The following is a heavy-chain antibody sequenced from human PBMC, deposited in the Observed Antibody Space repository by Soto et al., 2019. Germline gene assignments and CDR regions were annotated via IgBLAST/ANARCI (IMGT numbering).Heavy chain of an antibody. CDR2: IIPIFGTA. Sequence: QVQLVQSGAEVKKPGSSVKVSCKASGGTFSSYAISWVRQAPGQGLEWMGGIIPIFGTANYAQKFQGRVTITADKSSSTAYMELSSLRSEDTAVYYCARGGGSIAAAGTYFDYWGQGTLVTVSS. CDR3: ARGGGSIAAAGTYFDY. J-gene: IGHJ4*02. CDR1: GGTFSSYA. D-gene: IGHD6-13*01. V-gene: IGHV1-69*06.